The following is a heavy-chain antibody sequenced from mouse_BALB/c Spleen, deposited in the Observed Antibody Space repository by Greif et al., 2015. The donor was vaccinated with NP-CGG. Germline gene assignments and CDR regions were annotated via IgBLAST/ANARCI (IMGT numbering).Heavy chain of an antibody. CDR2: IDTSDSYT. J-gene: IGHJ2*01. CDR3: ARCNYGLGEYFDY. CDR1: GYTFTDYW. Sequence: QVQLQQSGAELVMPGASVKMSCKASGYTFTDYWMHWVKQRPGQGLEWIGAIDTSDSYTSYNQKFKGKATLTVDESSSTAYMQPSSLTSEDSAVYYCARCNYGLGEYFDYWGQGTTLTVSS. D-gene: IGHD2-2*01. V-gene: IGHV1-69*01.